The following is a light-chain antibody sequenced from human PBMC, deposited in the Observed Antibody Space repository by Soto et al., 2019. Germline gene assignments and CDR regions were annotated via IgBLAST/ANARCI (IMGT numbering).Light chain of an antibody. CDR2: GAS. CDR1: QSVSRY. CDR3: QQQNNEPPYT. Sequence: EIVMTQSPATLSVSPGERATITCRASQSVSRYLAWYQQKPGQAPSLLIYGASTRDTGIPARLSGSGSGTKFSPITISRQSEDFVVYYCQQQNNEPPYTFGQGTKLEIK. V-gene: IGKV3-15*01. J-gene: IGKJ2*01.